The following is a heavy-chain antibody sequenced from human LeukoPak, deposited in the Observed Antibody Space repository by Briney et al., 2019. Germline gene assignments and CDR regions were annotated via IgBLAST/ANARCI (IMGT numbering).Heavy chain of an antibody. CDR2: ISGSGGST. CDR3: AKGESSGWYVISPFDY. Sequence: PGGSLRLSCAASGFTFSGYAMSWVRQAPGKGLEWVSAISGSGGSTYYADSVKGRFTISRDNSKNTLYLQMNSLRAEDTAVYYCAKGESSGWYVISPFDYWGQGTLVTVSS. J-gene: IGHJ4*02. CDR1: GFTFSGYA. D-gene: IGHD6-19*01. V-gene: IGHV3-23*01.